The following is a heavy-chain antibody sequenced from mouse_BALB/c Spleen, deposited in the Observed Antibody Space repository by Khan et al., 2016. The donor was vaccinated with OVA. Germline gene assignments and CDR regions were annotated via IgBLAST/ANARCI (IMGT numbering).Heavy chain of an antibody. Sequence: EVMLVESGGDLVKPGGSLKLSCAASGFTFSTYGMSWVRQTPDMRLEWVATISTGGHYTYYPDSVKGRFTISRDNARNTLYLQMSSLKSEDTAIYYCTRLAYYYKSEGFAYWGQGTLVTVSA. CDR2: ISTGGHYT. D-gene: IGHD1-1*01. CDR3: TRLAYYYKSEGFAY. CDR1: GFTFSTYG. V-gene: IGHV5-6*01. J-gene: IGHJ3*01.